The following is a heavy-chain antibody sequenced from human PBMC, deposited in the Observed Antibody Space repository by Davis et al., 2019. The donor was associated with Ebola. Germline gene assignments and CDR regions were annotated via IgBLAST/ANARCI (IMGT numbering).Heavy chain of an antibody. Sequence: GESLKISCAASGFTFSSYGMHWVRQAPGKVLEWVAVIWYDGSNKYYADSVKGRFTISSDNSKNTLYMQMNSLRAEDTAVYYCARVSPAGERDVWGKGTTVAVSS. J-gene: IGHJ6*04. CDR2: IWYDGSNK. V-gene: IGHV3-33*08. CDR3: ARVSPAGERDV. D-gene: IGHD4-17*01. CDR1: GFTFSSYG.